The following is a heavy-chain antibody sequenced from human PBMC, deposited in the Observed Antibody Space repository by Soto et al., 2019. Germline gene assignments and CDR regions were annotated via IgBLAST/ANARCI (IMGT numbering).Heavy chain of an antibody. Sequence: QVQLVESGGGLVKPGGSLRLSCAASGFTFSDYYMNWIRQAPGKGLEWVSYISSSGSTIYYADFVKGRFTISRDNAKNSLYLQMNSLRAEDTAVYYCARDSDYEILWDYFDYWGQGTLVTVSS. CDR3: ARDSDYEILWDYFDY. CDR1: GFTFSDYY. D-gene: IGHD3-9*01. CDR2: ISSSGSTI. J-gene: IGHJ4*02. V-gene: IGHV3-11*01.